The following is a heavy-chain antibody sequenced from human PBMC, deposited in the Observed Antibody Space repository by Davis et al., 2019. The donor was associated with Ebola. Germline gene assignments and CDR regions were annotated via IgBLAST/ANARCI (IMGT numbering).Heavy chain of an antibody. J-gene: IGHJ6*02. CDR3: ARDRQDTSYYYDSSTPRMDV. Sequence: GESLKISCAASGFTFSSYGMHWVRQAPGKGLEWVAVIWYDGSNKYYADSVKGRFTISRDNSKNTLYLQMNSLRAEDTAVYYCARDRQDTSYYYDSSTPRMDVWGQGTTVTVSS. CDR2: IWYDGSNK. CDR1: GFTFSSYG. V-gene: IGHV3-33*01. D-gene: IGHD3-22*01.